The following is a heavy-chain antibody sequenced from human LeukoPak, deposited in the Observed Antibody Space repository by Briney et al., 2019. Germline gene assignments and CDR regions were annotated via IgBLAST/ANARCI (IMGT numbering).Heavy chain of an antibody. Sequence: GPVKVSCXASGYTFTSYGISWVREAPGQGLEWMGWISAYNGNTNYAQKLQGRVTMTTDTSTSTAYMELRSLRSDDTAVYYCEREGDSHLDQWFDPWGQGTLVTVSS. V-gene: IGHV1-18*01. CDR2: ISAYNGNT. CDR3: EREGDSHLDQWFDP. J-gene: IGHJ5*02. D-gene: IGHD6-13*01. CDR1: GYTFTSYG.